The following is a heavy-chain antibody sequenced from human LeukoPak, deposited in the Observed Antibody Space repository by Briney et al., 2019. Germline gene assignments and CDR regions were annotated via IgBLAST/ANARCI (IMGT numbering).Heavy chain of an antibody. Sequence: PAETLSLTCSVSGISISSTSYYWGWIRQPPGRGLEWIGSISYSGSTYYNPSLKSRVTISVDTSKNQFSLKLSSVTAADTAVYYCARSAASRRDIVVVPAAGGFDPWGQGTLVTVSS. CDR2: ISYSGST. V-gene: IGHV4-39*01. CDR3: ARSAASRRDIVVVPAAGGFDP. J-gene: IGHJ5*02. D-gene: IGHD2-2*01. CDR1: GISISSTSYY.